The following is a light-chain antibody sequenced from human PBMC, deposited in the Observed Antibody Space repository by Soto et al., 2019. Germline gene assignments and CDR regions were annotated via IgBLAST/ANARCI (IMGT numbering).Light chain of an antibody. J-gene: IGKJ1*01. CDR2: EAS. CDR1: QSINRW. V-gene: IGKV1-5*03. CDR3: QQYNRYRT. Sequence: DMQMTQSPSTLSACVGDRVTITCRASQSINRWLAWYQHKQGKAPALLIYEASSLESGVPSRFSGSGFGTEFTLTISSLQPDDFATYYCQQYNRYRTFGQGTKVEIK.